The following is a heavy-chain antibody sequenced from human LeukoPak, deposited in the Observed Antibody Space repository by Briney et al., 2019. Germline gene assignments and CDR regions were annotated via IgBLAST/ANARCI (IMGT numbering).Heavy chain of an antibody. D-gene: IGHD5-24*01. Sequence: LSGGSLRLSCAASAFTFSSYSMNWVRQAPGKGLEWVSRINSDGINTSYADSVKGRFTISRDNSKNTLYLQMNSLRVEDTAVYYCARMATIIDYFDYWGQGTLVTVSS. CDR3: ARMATIIDYFDY. CDR2: INSDGINT. J-gene: IGHJ4*02. CDR1: AFTFSSYS. V-gene: IGHV3-74*01.